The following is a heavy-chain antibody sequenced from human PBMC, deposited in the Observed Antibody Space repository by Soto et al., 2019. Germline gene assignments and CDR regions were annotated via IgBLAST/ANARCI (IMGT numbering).Heavy chain of an antibody. CDR1: GYTFTNYW. CDR2: IYPGDSDT. V-gene: IGHV5-51*01. CDR3: AASIFYYGMDV. J-gene: IGHJ6*02. Sequence: LKISCKGSGYTFTNYWIGWVRQMPGKGLEWMGIIYPGDSDTKYNPSFQGQVTISADKSITTTYLQWSSLKASDTAIYYCAASIFYYGMDVWGQGTTVTVSS.